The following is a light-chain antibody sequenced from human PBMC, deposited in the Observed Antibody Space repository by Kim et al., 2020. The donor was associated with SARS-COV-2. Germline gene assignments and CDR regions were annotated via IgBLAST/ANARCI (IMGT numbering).Light chain of an antibody. V-gene: IGLV3-1*01. CDR3: QAWDSSTVV. CDR2: QNN. Sequence: SVSQGQTASITCSGDKLGDKYACWYQQKPGQSPVLVIYQNNKRPSGIPGRFSGSNSGNTATLTISGTQALDEADYYCQAWDSSTVVFGGGTQLTVL. J-gene: IGLJ2*01. CDR1: KLGDKY.